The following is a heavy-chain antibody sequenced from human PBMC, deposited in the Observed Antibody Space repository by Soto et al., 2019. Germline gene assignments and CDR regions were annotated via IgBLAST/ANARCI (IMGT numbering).Heavy chain of an antibody. Sequence: QVQLVQSGAEVKKPGASVKVSCKASGYTLTSYGISWVRQAPGQGLEWWISVYNGNTNYARKLQGRVTMTTDTSTSTVYMELRSLRPDDTAVYYCARDVRGNYFDSSGFNDYWGQGTLVTVSP. CDR3: ARDVRGNYFDSSGFNDY. V-gene: IGHV1-18*01. D-gene: IGHD3-22*01. CDR1: GYTLTSYG. J-gene: IGHJ4*02. CDR2: ISVYNGNT.